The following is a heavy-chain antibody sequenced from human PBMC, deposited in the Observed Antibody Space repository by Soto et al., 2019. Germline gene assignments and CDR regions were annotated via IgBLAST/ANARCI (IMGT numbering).Heavy chain of an antibody. D-gene: IGHD3-16*01. CDR2: VYSSGRT. CDR3: ARDTMGGSSQSSYYYYGMDV. CDR1: GGSISSYY. Sequence: ASETLSLTCTVSGGSISSYYWSWIRQPAGKGLEWIGLVYSSGRTKYNPSLKSRVTVSVDTSKNQFSLKLSSVTAADTAVYYCARDTMGGSSQSSYYYYGMDVWGQGTTVTAP. J-gene: IGHJ6*02. V-gene: IGHV4-4*07.